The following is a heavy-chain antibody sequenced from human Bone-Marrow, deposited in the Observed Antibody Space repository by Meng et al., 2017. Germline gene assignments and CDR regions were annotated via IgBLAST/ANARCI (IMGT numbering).Heavy chain of an antibody. V-gene: IGHV4-34*01. J-gene: IGHJ6*02. CDR3: ARGPRVYIAVAGTFPIYGMDV. CDR1: GGSFSGYY. D-gene: IGHD6-19*01. CDR2: INHSGST. Sequence: SQTLSLTCAVYGGSFSGYYWSWIRQPPGKGLEWIGEINHSGSTNYNPSLKSRVTISVDTSKNQLSLKLSSVTAADTAVYYCARGPRVYIAVAGTFPIYGMDVWGQGTTVTVSS.